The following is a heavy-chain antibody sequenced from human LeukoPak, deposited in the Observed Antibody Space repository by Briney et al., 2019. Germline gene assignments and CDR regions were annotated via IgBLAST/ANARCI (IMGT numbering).Heavy chain of an antibody. J-gene: IGHJ3*02. D-gene: IGHD6-6*01. CDR1: GFTFSSYW. V-gene: IGHV3-74*01. CDR2: ISTDGSNT. Sequence: GGPLRLSCAASGFTFSSYWMHWVRQAPGKGLVWVSRISTDGSNTNSADSVKGRLTISRDNAKNTLYLQMNSLRAEDTAVYYCVREYSSSSGRAFDMWGQGTMVTVSP. CDR3: VREYSSSSGRAFDM.